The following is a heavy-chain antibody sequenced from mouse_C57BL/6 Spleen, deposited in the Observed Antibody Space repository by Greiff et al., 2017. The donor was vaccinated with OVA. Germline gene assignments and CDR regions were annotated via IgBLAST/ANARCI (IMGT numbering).Heavy chain of an antibody. V-gene: IGHV1-53*01. Sequence: VKLQQPGTELVKPGASVKLSCKASGYTFTSYWMHWVKQRPGQGLEWIGNINPSNGGTNYNEKFKSKATLTVDKSSSTAYMQLSSLTSEDSAVYYCARSPFYYDYLFDYWGQGTTLTVSS. CDR2: INPSNGGT. CDR3: ARSPFYYDYLFDY. J-gene: IGHJ2*01. CDR1: GYTFTSYW. D-gene: IGHD2-4*01.